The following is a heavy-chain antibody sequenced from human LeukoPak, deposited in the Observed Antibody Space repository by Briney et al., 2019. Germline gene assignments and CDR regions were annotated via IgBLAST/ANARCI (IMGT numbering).Heavy chain of an antibody. CDR2: INPNSGGT. CDR1: GYTFTGYY. Sequence: ASVKVSCKASGYTFTGYYMNWVRQAPGQGLEWMGWINPNSGGTNYAQKFQGRVTMTRDTSISTAYMELSRLRSDDTAVYYCATSPVVPAAIRCPDYWGQGTLVTVSS. V-gene: IGHV1-2*02. CDR3: ATSPVVPAAIRCPDY. J-gene: IGHJ4*02. D-gene: IGHD2-2*01.